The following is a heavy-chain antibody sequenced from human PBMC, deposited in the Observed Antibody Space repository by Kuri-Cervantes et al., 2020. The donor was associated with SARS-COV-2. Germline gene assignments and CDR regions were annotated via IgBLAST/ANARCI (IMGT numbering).Heavy chain of an antibody. V-gene: IGHV3-7*01. J-gene: IGHJ6*03. CDR1: GFTFSSYS. Sequence: GESLKISCAASGFTFSSYSMNWVRQAPGKGLEWVANIKQDGSEKYYVDSVKGRFTISRDNAKNSLYLQMNSLRAEDTAVYYCARVARYYYYMDVWGKGTTVTVSS. CDR2: IKQDGSEK. CDR3: ARVARYYYYMDV.